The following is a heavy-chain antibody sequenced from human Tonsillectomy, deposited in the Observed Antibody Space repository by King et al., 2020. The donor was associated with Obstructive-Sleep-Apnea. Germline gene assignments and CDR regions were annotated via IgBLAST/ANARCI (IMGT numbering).Heavy chain of an antibody. V-gene: IGHV4-31*03. J-gene: IGHJ6*02. D-gene: IGHD5-12*01. CDR3: ARTPPYSANDHSPVEEGYFFAMDV. CDR1: GDSISSGGHY. CDR2: IYYSGST. Sequence: QLQESGPGLVKPSQTLSLTCSVSGDSISSGGHYWSWIRQHPGKGLEWIGSIYYSGSTYYNPSLKSRVTISIDTSESQFSLKLRSVTAADTAVYYCARTPPYSANDHSPVEEGYFFAMDVWGQGTTVTVSS.